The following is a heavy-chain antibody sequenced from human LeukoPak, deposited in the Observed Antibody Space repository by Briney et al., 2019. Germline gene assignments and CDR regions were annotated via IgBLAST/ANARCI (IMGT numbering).Heavy chain of an antibody. CDR2: ISSSSSYI. CDR1: GFTFSSYS. J-gene: IGHJ4*02. V-gene: IGHV3-21*01. CDR3: ACFSSRLAVAGTFDY. Sequence: GGSLRLSCAASGFTFSSYSMNWVRQAPGKGLEWVSSISSSSSYIYYADSVKGRFTISRDNAKNSLYLQMNSLRAEDTAVYYCACFSSRLAVAGTFDYWGQGTLVTVSS. D-gene: IGHD6-19*01.